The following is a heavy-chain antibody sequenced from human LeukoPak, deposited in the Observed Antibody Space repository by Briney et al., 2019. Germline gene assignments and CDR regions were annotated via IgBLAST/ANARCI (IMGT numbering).Heavy chain of an antibody. V-gene: IGHV3-48*04. CDR1: GITFSSHW. Sequence: GGSLRLSCAASGITFSSHWMNWVRQAPGKGLEWVSYISSSSTTIYPDSVKGRFTISRDNAKNSLYLQVNSLRAEDTAIYYCARGRYYYDSSAPRSFDIWGQGTMVTVSS. CDR2: ISSSSTTI. D-gene: IGHD3-22*01. J-gene: IGHJ3*02. CDR3: ARGRYYYDSSAPRSFDI.